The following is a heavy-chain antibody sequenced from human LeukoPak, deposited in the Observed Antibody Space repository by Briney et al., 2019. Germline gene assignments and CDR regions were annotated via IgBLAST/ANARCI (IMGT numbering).Heavy chain of an antibody. J-gene: IGHJ4*02. CDR3: ATGKYDYVWGSYRFDY. CDR2: IIPILGIA. V-gene: IGHV1-69*04. D-gene: IGHD3-16*02. Sequence: GASVKVSCKASGGTFSSYAISWVRQAPGQGLEWMGRIIPILGIANYAQKFQGRVTITADKSTSTAYMELSSLRSEDTAVYYCATGKYDYVWGSYRFDYWGQGTLVTVSS. CDR1: GGTFSSYA.